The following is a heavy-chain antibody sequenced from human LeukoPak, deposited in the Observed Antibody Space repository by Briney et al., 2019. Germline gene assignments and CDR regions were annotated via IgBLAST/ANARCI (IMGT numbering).Heavy chain of an antibody. CDR3: AKGPLRGTAAAIDY. D-gene: IGHD2-2*01. CDR1: GFTFSTYG. V-gene: IGHV3-30*18. CDR2: ISYDGRNK. J-gene: IGHJ4*02. Sequence: GGSLRLSCAASGFTFSTYGMHWVRQAPGKGLEWVAVISYDGRNKHYPDSVKGRFTISRDISTDTLWLQMDSLRTEDTAVYYCAKGPLRGTAAAIDYWGQGTLVTVSS.